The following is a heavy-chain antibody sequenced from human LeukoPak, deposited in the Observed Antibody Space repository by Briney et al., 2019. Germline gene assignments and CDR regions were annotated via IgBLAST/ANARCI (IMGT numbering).Heavy chain of an antibody. Sequence: ASVKVSCKASGGTFSSYAISWVRQAPGQGLEWMGGIIPIFGTANYAQKFQGRVTITTDESTSTAYMELSSLRSEDTAVYYCARYSSSRGELYYYYGMDVWGQGTTVTVSS. CDR2: IIPIFGTA. D-gene: IGHD6-13*01. CDR1: GGTFSSYA. J-gene: IGHJ6*02. V-gene: IGHV1-69*05. CDR3: ARYSSSRGELYYYYGMDV.